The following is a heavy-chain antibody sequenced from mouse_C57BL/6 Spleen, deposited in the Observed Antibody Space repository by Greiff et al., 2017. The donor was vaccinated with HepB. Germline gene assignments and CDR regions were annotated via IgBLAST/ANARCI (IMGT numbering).Heavy chain of an antibody. V-gene: IGHV1-59*01. CDR1: GYTFTSYW. Sequence: QVQLQQSGAELVRPGTSVKLSCKASGYTFTSYWMHWVKQRPGQGLEWIGVIDPSDSYTNYNQKFKGKATLTVDTSSSTAYMQLSSLTSEDSAVYYCARRDENDSYWYFDVWGTGTTVTVSS. J-gene: IGHJ1*03. CDR3: ARRDENDSYWYFDV. D-gene: IGHD2-4*01. CDR2: IDPSDSYT.